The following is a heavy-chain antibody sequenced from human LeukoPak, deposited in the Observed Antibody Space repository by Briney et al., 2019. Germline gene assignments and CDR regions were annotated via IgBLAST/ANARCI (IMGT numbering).Heavy chain of an antibody. V-gene: IGHV4-59*01. Sequence: PSETLSLTCTVSGGSISNYYWSWIRQSPGKGLEWIEYVYYSGSTTYNPSLKSRVAISVHTSKNQFSLRLNSVTAADTAVYYCAREGTRSGWGDTFDYWGQGTLVTVSS. CDR1: GGSISNYY. D-gene: IGHD6-19*01. J-gene: IGHJ4*02. CDR3: AREGTRSGWGDTFDY. CDR2: VYYSGST.